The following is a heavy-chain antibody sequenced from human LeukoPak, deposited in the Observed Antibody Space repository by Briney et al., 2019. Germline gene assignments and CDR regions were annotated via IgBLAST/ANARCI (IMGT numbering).Heavy chain of an antibody. CDR2: RNAYNGNR. CDR3: ARDRAPITMVRGVINWFDP. J-gene: IGHJ5*02. V-gene: IGHV1-3*01. CDR1: VSTGTSCA. D-gene: IGHD3-10*01. Sequence: ASVNLSFKSSVSTGTSCAMHWGCQGHAQGLGLMWLRNAYNGNRKYSQKCQGRVTITRDTSASTAYMELSSLRSEDTAVYYCARDRAPITMVRGVINWFDPWGQGTLVTVSS.